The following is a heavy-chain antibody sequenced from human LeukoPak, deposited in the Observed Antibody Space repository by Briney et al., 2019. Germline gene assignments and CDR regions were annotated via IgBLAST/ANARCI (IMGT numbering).Heavy chain of an antibody. Sequence: ASEKVSCKASGYTFTSYDINWVRQATGQGLEWMGWMNPNSGNTGFAQKFQGRVTMTRNTSISTAYMELSSLRSEDTAVYYCATAGPPSSITMDYYYYYGMDVWGQGTTVTVSS. CDR1: GYTFTSYD. D-gene: IGHD3-10*01. V-gene: IGHV1-8*01. J-gene: IGHJ6*02. CDR3: ATAGPPSSITMDYYYYYGMDV. CDR2: MNPNSGNT.